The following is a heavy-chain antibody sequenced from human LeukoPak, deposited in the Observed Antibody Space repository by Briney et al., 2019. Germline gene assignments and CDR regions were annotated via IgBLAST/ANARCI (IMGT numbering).Heavy chain of an antibody. CDR2: IYYSGST. CDR3: AREEYSSGSLGRWYFDL. CDR1: GGSISSYY. V-gene: IGHV4-59*01. Sequence: SETLSLTCTVSGGSISSYYWSWIRQPPGKGLEWIGYIYYSGSTNYNPSLKSRVTISVDTSKNQFSLKLSSVTAADTAVYYCAREEYSSGSLGRWYFDLWGRGTLVTVSS. D-gene: IGHD6-19*01. J-gene: IGHJ2*01.